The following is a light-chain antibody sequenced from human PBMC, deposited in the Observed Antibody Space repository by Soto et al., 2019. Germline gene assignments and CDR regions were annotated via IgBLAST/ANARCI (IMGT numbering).Light chain of an antibody. Sequence: EIVLTQSPGTLSLSPGERATLSCRASQSVSSSYLAWYQQKPGQAPRPLIYGASSRAIGIPDRFSGSGSGTDFTLIISRLEPEVFAVYYCQQYGSSPWTFGQGTKVEIK. CDR1: QSVSSSY. CDR3: QQYGSSPWT. J-gene: IGKJ1*01. CDR2: GAS. V-gene: IGKV3-20*01.